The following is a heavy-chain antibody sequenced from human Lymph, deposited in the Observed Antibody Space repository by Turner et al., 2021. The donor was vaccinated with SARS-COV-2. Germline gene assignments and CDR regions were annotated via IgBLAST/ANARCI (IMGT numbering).Heavy chain of an antibody. Sequence: QVQRVQSGAEVMKPGASVKVSCKASGYTFTSYAINWVRQATGQGLGWMGWMNPNSGDTGYAQKFQGRVTMTRNTSISTAYMELSSLRSEDTAVYYCARGFSWLGELSFPGYWGQGTLVTVSS. D-gene: IGHD3-16*02. J-gene: IGHJ4*02. V-gene: IGHV1-8*01. CDR1: GYTFTSYA. CDR2: MNPNSGDT. CDR3: ARGFSWLGELSFPGY.